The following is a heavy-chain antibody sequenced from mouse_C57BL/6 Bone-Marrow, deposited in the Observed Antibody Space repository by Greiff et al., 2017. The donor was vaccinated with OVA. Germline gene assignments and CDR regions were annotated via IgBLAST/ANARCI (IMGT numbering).Heavy chain of an antibody. CDR3: VRDRGTTVGFAY. CDR1: GLTFNTYA. V-gene: IGHV10-3*01. Sequence: EVKVVESGGGLVQPKGSLKLSCAASGLTFNTYAMHWVRQAPGKGLEWVARIRSKSSNYATYYADSVKDRFTISRDDSQSMLYLQMNNLKTEDTAMYYCVRDRGTTVGFAYWGQGTLVTVSA. J-gene: IGHJ3*01. D-gene: IGHD1-1*01. CDR2: IRSKSSNYAT.